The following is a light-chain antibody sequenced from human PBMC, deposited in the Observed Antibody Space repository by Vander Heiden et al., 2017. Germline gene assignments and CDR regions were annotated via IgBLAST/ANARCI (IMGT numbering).Light chain of an antibody. V-gene: IGLV2-14*01. CDR3: CSYTSSSTLV. CDR2: DVS. J-gene: IGLJ1*01. Sequence: QSALTHPPSPSGSPVQSITISCTGTSRDVGGYNYVSWYQQHPGKAPKLMIYDVSNRPSGVSNRFSGSKSGNTASLTISGLQAEDEADYYCCSYTSSSTLVFGTGTKVTVL. CDR1: SRDVGGYNY.